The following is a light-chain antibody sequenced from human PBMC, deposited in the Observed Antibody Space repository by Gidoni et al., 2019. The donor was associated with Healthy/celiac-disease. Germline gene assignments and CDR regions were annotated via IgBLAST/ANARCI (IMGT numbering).Light chain of an antibody. CDR1: QSVLYSPNNKNY. J-gene: IGKJ2*01. CDR3: QQYYSTPPT. Sequence: DIVFLQSPSSLPVSLGARATINCKSSQSVLYSPNNKNYLAWYQQKPGQPPKLLIYWASTRESGVPDRFSGSGSGTDFTLTISSLQAEDVAVYYCQQYYSTPPTFGQGTKLEIK. CDR2: WAS. V-gene: IGKV4-1*01.